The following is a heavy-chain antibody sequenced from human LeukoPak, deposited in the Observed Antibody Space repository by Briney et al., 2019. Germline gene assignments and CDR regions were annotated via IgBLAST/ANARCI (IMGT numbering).Heavy chain of an antibody. CDR3: ARHSGSSPHYFDY. J-gene: IGHJ4*02. Sequence: SETLSLTCTVSGGSISSYYWSWRRQPPGKGLEWIGFIYYSGSTHYKSSLKSRVTISVDTSRNQFSLRLSSVTAADTAVYYCARHSGSSPHYFDYWGQGTLVTVSS. V-gene: IGHV4-59*08. D-gene: IGHD1-26*01. CDR2: IYYSGST. CDR1: GGSISSYY.